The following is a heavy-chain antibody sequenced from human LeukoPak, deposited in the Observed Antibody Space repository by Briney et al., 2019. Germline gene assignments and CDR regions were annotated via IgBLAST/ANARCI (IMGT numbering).Heavy chain of an antibody. V-gene: IGHV3-33*06. CDR3: AKDLPHQVATQPEDY. CDR2: IWYDGSNK. CDR1: GFTFSSYG. Sequence: GRSLRLSCAASGFTFSSYGMHWVRQAPGKGLEWVALIWYDGSNKYYADSVKGRFTISRDNSKNTLYLQLNSLRAEDTAVYYCAKDLPHQVATQPEDYWGQGTLVTVSS. D-gene: IGHD5-12*01. J-gene: IGHJ4*02.